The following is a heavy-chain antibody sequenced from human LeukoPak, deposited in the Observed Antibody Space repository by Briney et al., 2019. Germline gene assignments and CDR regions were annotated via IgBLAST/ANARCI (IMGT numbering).Heavy chain of an antibody. D-gene: IGHD2-8*01. CDR2: IIPNFGTP. V-gene: IGHV1-69*06. J-gene: IGHJ5*02. Sequence: GASVKVSCKASGGTFSSYTISWVRQAPGQGLEWMGGIIPNFGTPNYAQKFQGRVTITADKSTSTAYMELSSLRSEDTAVYYCARVLMTSANWFDPWGQGTLVTVSS. CDR3: ARVLMTSANWFDP. CDR1: GGTFSSYT.